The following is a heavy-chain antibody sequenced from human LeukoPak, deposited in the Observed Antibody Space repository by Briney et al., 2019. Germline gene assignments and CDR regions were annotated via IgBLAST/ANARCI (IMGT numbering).Heavy chain of an antibody. CDR3: AKISWDGRGTFD. Sequence: GGSLRLSCAASGFSFSTYSMSWVRQAPGKGLEWVSSIRGSGADKYYADSVKGRFSISRNNSQDTLSLQMDSLRAEDTAVYYCAKISWDGRGTFDWGRGTLVTVSS. CDR1: GFSFSTYS. D-gene: IGHD1/OR15-1a*01. J-gene: IGHJ4*02. CDR2: IRGSGADK. V-gene: IGHV3-23*01.